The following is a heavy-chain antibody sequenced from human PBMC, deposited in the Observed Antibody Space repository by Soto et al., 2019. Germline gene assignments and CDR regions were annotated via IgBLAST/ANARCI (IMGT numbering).Heavy chain of an antibody. J-gene: IGHJ6*02. CDR2: IIPIFGTA. Sequence: VASVKVSCKASGGTFSTYTISWVRQAPGQGLEWMGGIIPIFGTANYAQKFQGRVTITADESTSTAYMELSSLRSEDPAVYYCARDLYEERLGVYGMDVWGQGTTVTVSS. V-gene: IGHV1-69*13. CDR1: GGTFSTYT. D-gene: IGHD1-1*01. CDR3: ARDLYEERLGVYGMDV.